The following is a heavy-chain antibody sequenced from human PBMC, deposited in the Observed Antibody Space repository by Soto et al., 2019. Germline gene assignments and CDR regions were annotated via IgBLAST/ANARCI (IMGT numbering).Heavy chain of an antibody. D-gene: IGHD2-2*01. J-gene: IGHJ4*02. CDR1: GYTFTSYA. CDR2: INAGNGNT. Sequence: QVQLVQSGAEVKKPGASVKVSCKASGYTFTSYAMHWVRQAPGQRLEWMGWINAGNGNTKYSQKFQGRVTITRDTSASTAYMELSSLRSEDTAVYYCARDLSRIVVVPAAPHLWGQGTLVTVSS. CDR3: ARDLSRIVVVPAAPHL. V-gene: IGHV1-3*01.